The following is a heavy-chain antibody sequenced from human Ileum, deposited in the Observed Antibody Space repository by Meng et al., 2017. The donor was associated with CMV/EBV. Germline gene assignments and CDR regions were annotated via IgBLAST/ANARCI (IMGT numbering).Heavy chain of an antibody. CDR3: ARRDFIDWFDP. CDR2: IYYRGST. D-gene: IGHD3-3*01. CDR1: GDSISSSNYY. V-gene: IGHV4-39*01. Sequence: CPFSGDSISSSNYYWGWIRQPPGKGLEYIGSIYYRGSTYYSPPLKSRVTISVDTSKNQFSLKLSSVTAADTAVYYCARRDFIDWFDPWGQGTLVTVSS. J-gene: IGHJ5*02.